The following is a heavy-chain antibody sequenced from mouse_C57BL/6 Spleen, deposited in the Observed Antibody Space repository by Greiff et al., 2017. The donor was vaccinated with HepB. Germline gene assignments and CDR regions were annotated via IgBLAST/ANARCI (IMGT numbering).Heavy chain of an antibody. CDR1: GYTFTSYW. V-gene: IGHV1-55*01. CDR2: IYPGSGST. J-gene: IGHJ2*01. CDR3: ARQGLLQYYFDY. D-gene: IGHD2-3*01. Sequence: QVQLQQPGAELVKPGASVKMSCKASGYTFTSYWITWVKQRPGQGLEWIGDIYPGSGSTNYNEKFKSKATMTVDTSSSTAYMQLSSLTSEDSAVYYCARQGLLQYYFDYWGQGTTLTVSS.